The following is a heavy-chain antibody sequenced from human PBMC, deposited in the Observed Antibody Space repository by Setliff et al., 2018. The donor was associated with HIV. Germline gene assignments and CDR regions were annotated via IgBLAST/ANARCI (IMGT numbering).Heavy chain of an antibody. Sequence: PSETLSLTCTVSGGSISSGGYYWSWIRQPAGKGLEWIDYIYYTGSTSYNPSFRSRVTISVDTSKNQFSLKLSSVTAADTAVYYCARDGPLEGSYRYYYYYMDVWGKGTTVTVSS. CDR3: ARDGPLEGSYRYYYYYMDV. CDR1: GGSISSGGYY. CDR2: IYYTGST. V-gene: IGHV4-61*10. D-gene: IGHD3-10*01. J-gene: IGHJ6*03.